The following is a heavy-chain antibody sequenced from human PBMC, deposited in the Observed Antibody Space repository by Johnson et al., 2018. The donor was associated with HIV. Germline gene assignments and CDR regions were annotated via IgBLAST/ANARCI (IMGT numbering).Heavy chain of an antibody. CDR2: IRYDGSNK. J-gene: IGHJ3*02. Sequence: QMLLVESGGGLVQPGGSLRLSCVVSGFTFSSYGMHWVRQAPGKGLEWVAFIRYDGSNKYYADSVKGRFTISRDNSKNTLYLQMNSLRAEDTAVYYCAKDLFTEREDDAFDIWGQGTMVTVSS. D-gene: IGHD1-26*01. CDR3: AKDLFTEREDDAFDI. CDR1: GFTFSSYG. V-gene: IGHV3-30*02.